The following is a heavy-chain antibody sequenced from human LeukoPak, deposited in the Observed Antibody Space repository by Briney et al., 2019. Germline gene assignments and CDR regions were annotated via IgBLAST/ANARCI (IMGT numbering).Heavy chain of an antibody. J-gene: IGHJ4*02. D-gene: IGHD2-2*03. CDR3: ATDLHFGYCTATSCANY. CDR1: GFTFISSW. V-gene: IGHV3-15*01. CDR2: IRSTPDGGAT. Sequence: GGSLRLSCAASGFTFISSWMTWVRQAPGKGLEWVGRIRSTPDGGATDYAAPVRGRFTISRDDSKNTLYLQMSSLRTEDTAVYYCATDLHFGYCTATSCANYWGQGTLVTVSS.